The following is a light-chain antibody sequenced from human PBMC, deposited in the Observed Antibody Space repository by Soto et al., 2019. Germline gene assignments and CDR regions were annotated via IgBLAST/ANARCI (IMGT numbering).Light chain of an antibody. CDR1: QSVHIS. Sequence: EIVLTQSPATLSVSPGERLILSCRASQSVHISFSWDPQKPRQAPRLLIYGASTRATDMEGTFSGRGCGKEFIITSTRLRHEDVGVYYCQQYSSSPRTFGQGTKVDIK. CDR3: QQYSSSPRT. CDR2: GAS. V-gene: IGKV3D-15*01. J-gene: IGKJ1*01.